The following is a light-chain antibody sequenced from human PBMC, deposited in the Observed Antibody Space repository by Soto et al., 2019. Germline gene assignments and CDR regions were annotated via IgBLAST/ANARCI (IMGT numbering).Light chain of an antibody. CDR1: SSDVGGYNY. CDR3: SSYTSSITYV. V-gene: IGLV2-14*03. J-gene: IGLJ1*01. CDR2: DVT. Sequence: QSALTQPASVSGSPGQSITISCTGTSSDVGGYNYVSWYQQYPGKAPKLMIYDVTNRPSGVSDRFSGSKSGNTASLTISGLQAEDEADYYCSSYTSSITYVFGTGTQVTIL.